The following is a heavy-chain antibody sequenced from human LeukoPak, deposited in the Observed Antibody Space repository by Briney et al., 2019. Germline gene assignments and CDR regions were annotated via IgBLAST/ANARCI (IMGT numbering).Heavy chain of an antibody. J-gene: IGHJ6*03. CDR3: ARTTEGGYTYDYFYYYYMDV. CDR1: GGSISSYY. CDR2: IYYSGST. Sequence: PSETLSLTCTVSGGSISSYYWSWIRQPPGKGLEWIGDIYYSGSTNYNPSLKSRVTISVDTSKNQFSLKLSSGTAADTAVYYCARTTEGGYTYDYFYYYYMDVWGKGTTVTISS. D-gene: IGHD5-18*01. V-gene: IGHV4-59*01.